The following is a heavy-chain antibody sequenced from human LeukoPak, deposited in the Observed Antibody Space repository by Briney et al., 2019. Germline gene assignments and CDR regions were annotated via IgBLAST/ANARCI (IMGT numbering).Heavy chain of an antibody. CDR2: IRYDGSNK. Sequence: GGSLRLSCAASGFTFSSYGMHWVRQAPGKGLEWVAFIRYDGSNKYYADSVEGRFTISRDNSKNPLYLQMNSLRAEDTAVYYCAKVHSSGWFFDYWGQGTLVTVSS. J-gene: IGHJ4*02. D-gene: IGHD6-19*01. V-gene: IGHV3-30*02. CDR1: GFTFSSYG. CDR3: AKVHSSGWFFDY.